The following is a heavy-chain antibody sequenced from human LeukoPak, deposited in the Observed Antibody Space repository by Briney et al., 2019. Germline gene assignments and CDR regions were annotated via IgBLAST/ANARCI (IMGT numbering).Heavy chain of an antibody. J-gene: IGHJ3*02. V-gene: IGHV3-74*01. D-gene: IGHD1-1*01. CDR1: GFTFSRYW. Sequence: GGSLRLSCAASGFTFSRYWMHWVRQAPGKGLVWVSRINGDGSSTRYADSVKGRFTISRDNAKNTLYLQMNSLRAEDTAVYYCARGGLNALEAFDIWGQGTLVTVCS. CDR3: ARGGLNALEAFDI. CDR2: INGDGSST.